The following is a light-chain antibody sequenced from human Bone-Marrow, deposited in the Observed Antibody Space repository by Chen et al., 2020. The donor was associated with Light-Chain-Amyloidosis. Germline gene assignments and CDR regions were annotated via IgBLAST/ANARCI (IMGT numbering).Light chain of an antibody. J-gene: IGKJ4*01. Sequence: EIVLTQSPGTLSLSLGEGANLSCRASQTISSNYLTWYQQKFGQAPRRLIYGSSSRVTGIPDRFTGSGSGTDFTLTINRLEPEDFAMYYCQQYGTSPLTFGGGTKVEIK. V-gene: IGKV3-20*01. CDR1: QTISSNY. CDR3: QQYGTSPLT. CDR2: GSS.